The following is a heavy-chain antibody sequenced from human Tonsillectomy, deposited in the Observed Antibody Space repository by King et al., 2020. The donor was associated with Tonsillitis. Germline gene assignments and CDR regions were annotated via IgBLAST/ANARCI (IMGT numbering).Heavy chain of an antibody. CDR1: GGSISSFY. D-gene: IGHD3-16*02. CDR3: ARGLSMITFGGVISIDAFDI. CDR2: IYYSGST. J-gene: IGHJ3*02. V-gene: IGHV4-59*01. Sequence: VQLQESGPGLVKPSETLSLTCTVSGGSISSFYWSWIRQPPGKGLEVIGYIYYSGSTNYSPSLKSLVTISVDTSKNQVSLKLNSVTAADSAVYYCARGLSMITFGGVISIDAFDIWGQGTMVTVSS.